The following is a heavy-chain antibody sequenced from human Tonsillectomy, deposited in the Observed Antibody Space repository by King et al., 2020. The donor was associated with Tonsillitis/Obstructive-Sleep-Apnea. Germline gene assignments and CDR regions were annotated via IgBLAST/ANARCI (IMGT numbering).Heavy chain of an antibody. V-gene: IGHV5-10-1*01. J-gene: IGHJ6*02. CDR1: GYSFTNYW. CDR3: ASHIGYSYEYRYAMDV. D-gene: IGHD5-18*01. CDR2: IDPSDSYT. Sequence: QLVQSGAEVKKPGESLRISCKGSGYSFTNYWINWVRQMPGKGLEWMGRIDPSDSYTKYSPSFQGHVTISADKSISTAYLQWSSLKASDTAMYYCASHIGYSYEYRYAMDVWGQGTTVTVSS.